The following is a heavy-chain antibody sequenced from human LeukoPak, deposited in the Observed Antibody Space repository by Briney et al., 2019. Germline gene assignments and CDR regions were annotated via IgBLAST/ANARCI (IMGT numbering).Heavy chain of an antibody. J-gene: IGHJ4*02. CDR3: ARGGFAHWVTAVGFEY. CDR2: IYYTGNT. CDR1: GGSISSYY. Sequence: SETLSLTCTLSGGSISSYYWSWLRQPPGKGLEWIGYIYYTGNTNYNPSLRSRVTISVDTSKNQFSLKLSSVTAADTAVYYCARGGFAHWVTAVGFEYWGQGTLVTVSS. D-gene: IGHD2-21*02. V-gene: IGHV4-59*01.